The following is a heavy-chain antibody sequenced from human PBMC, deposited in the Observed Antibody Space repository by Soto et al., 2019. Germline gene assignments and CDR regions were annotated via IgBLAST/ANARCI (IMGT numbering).Heavy chain of an antibody. Sequence: ASVKVSCKASGYTFTSYDINWVRQATGQGLEWMGWMNPNSGNTGYAQKFQGRVTMTRNTSISTAYMELSSLRSEDMAVYYCARRIRMGGYDLGYDPWGQGTLVTVSS. CDR1: GYTFTSYD. CDR3: ARRIRMGGYDLGYDP. J-gene: IGHJ5*02. CDR2: MNPNSGNT. D-gene: IGHD5-12*01. V-gene: IGHV1-8*01.